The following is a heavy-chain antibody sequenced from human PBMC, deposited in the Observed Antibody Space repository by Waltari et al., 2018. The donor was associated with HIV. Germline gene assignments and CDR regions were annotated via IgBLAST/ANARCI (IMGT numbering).Heavy chain of an antibody. D-gene: IGHD3-22*01. Sequence: QLQLQESCPGLVKPSQTLSPTSTVSGVSIPSRSSYWTWIRQSAGKGLEWIGRIYTSGSTKYNPSLKSRVTMSIDTSKNQFSLKLISLTAADTAVYYCAREGRDFYDSSGFYLYWGQGTLVAVSS. J-gene: IGHJ4*02. CDR1: GVSIPSRSSY. CDR2: IYTSGST. V-gene: IGHV4-61*02. CDR3: AREGRDFYDSSGFYLY.